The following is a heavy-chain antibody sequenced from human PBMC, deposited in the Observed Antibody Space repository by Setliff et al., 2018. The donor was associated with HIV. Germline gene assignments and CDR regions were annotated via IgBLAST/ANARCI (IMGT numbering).Heavy chain of an antibody. D-gene: IGHD3-3*01. CDR1: GRSISSHY. CDR3: AKEGGLYFGMLIHDAIDL. CDR2: IYYSGST. V-gene: IGHV4-59*11. J-gene: IGHJ3*01. Sequence: LSLPSTVSGRSISSHYWSWIRQPPGKGLEWIGRIYYSGSTNYNPSRKSRVTLSLDTSKNQFSLKMTYVTAADTAVYYCAKEGGLYFGMLIHDAIDLWGQGTMVTVSS.